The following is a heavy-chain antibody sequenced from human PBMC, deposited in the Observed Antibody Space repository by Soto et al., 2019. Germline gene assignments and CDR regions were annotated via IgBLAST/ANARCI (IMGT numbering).Heavy chain of an antibody. J-gene: IGHJ4*02. CDR3: VKDGGDSYGYGRHYFDY. CDR2: ISSNGGST. V-gene: IGHV3-64D*06. Sequence: GGSLTLSCSASGFTFSSYAMHWVRQAPGKGLEYVSAISSNGGSTYYADSVKGRFTISRDNSKNTLYLQMSSLRAEDTAVYYCVKDGGDSYGYGRHYFDYWGQGTLVTVSS. CDR1: GFTFSSYA. D-gene: IGHD5-18*01.